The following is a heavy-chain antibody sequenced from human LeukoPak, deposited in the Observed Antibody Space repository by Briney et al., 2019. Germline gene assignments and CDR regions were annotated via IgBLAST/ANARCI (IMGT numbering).Heavy chain of an antibody. CDR3: AKDTIAYSSSWSYFDY. CDR1: GFTVSSNY. CDR2: IRYDGSNK. Sequence: GGSLRLSCAASGFTVSSNYMSWVRQAPGKGLEWVAFIRYDGSNKYYADSVKGRFTISRDNSKNTLYLQMNSLRAEDTAVYYCAKDTIAYSSSWSYFDYWGQGTLVTVSS. J-gene: IGHJ4*02. D-gene: IGHD6-13*01. V-gene: IGHV3-30*02.